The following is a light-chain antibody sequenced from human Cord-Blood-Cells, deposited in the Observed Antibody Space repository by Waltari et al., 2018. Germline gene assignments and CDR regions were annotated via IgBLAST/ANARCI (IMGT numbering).Light chain of an antibody. CDR2: WAS. J-gene: IGKJ3*01. CDR3: QQYYSTPFT. V-gene: IGKV4-1*01. CDR1: QSVLYSSNNKTY. Sequence: DIVMTQSPDFLAVSLGERVTINCKSSQSVLYSSNNKTYLAWYQQKPGQPPKLLIYWASTRESGVPDRFSGSGSGTDFTLTISSLQAEDVAVYYCQQYYSTPFTFGPGTKVDIK.